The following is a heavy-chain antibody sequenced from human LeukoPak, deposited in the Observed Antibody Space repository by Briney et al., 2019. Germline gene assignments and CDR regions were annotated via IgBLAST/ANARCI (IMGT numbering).Heavy chain of an antibody. CDR1: GYTFTSYY. J-gene: IGHJ5*02. Sequence: ASVKVSCKASGYTFTSYYMHWVRQAPGQGLEWVGIINPSGGSTSYAQKFQGRVTMTRDMSTSTVYMELSSLRSEDTAVYYCARGSGGENWFDPWGQGTLVTVSS. CDR2: INPSGGST. D-gene: IGHD3-16*01. CDR3: ARGSGGENWFDP. V-gene: IGHV1-46*01.